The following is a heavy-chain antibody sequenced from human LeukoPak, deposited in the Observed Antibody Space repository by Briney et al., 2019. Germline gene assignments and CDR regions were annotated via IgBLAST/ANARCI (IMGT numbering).Heavy chain of an antibody. V-gene: IGHV1-2*02. CDR1: GYTFTGYY. CDR3: ARDQSTRGPGGSDY. D-gene: IGHD3-10*01. Sequence: ASVKVSCTASGYTFTGYYMHLVRQAPGQGMEWMGWINPNSGGTNYAQRFQGRVTITRDTSISTAYMELSRLRSDDTAVYYCARDQSTRGPGGSDYWGQGTLVTVSS. J-gene: IGHJ4*02. CDR2: INPNSGGT.